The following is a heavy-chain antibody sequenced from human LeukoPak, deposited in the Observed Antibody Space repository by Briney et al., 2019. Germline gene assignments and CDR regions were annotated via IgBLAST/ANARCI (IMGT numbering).Heavy chain of an antibody. D-gene: IGHD3-22*01. J-gene: IGHJ4*02. CDR1: GFALSNHY. V-gene: IGHV3-23*01. CDR2: ISGSGGST. Sequence: GGSLRLSCAASGFALSNHYMNWVRQAPGKGLEWVSAISGSGGSTYYADSVKGRFTISRDNSKNTLYLQMNSLRAEDTAVYYCAKDRMDSSGYYYVSLFDYWGQGTLVTVSS. CDR3: AKDRMDSSGYYYVSLFDY.